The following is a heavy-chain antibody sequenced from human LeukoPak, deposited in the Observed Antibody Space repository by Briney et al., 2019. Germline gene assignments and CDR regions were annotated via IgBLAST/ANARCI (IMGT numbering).Heavy chain of an antibody. D-gene: IGHD3-22*01. CDR3: ARMMYYYDSSGYYKSEGYFQH. J-gene: IGHJ1*01. V-gene: IGHV4-4*09. CDR2: IYASGST. Sequence: SETLSLSCTVSGGSISSYYWSWIRQPPGKGLEWIGYIYASGSTNYNPSLKSRVTISVDTSKNQFSLKLSSVTAADTAVYYCARMMYYYDSSGYYKSEGYFQHWGQGTLVTVSS. CDR1: GGSISSYY.